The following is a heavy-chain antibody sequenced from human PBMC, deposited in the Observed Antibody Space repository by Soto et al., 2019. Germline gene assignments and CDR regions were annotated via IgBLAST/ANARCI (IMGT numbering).Heavy chain of an antibody. CDR1: GGSISSYY. D-gene: IGHD3-9*01. CDR3: ARLNDILTGYMPRAYFDY. CDR2: IYYSGST. J-gene: IGHJ4*02. Sequence: SETLSLTCPVSGGSISSYYWSWIRQPPGKGLEWIGYIYYSGSTNYNPSLKSRVTISVDTSKNQFSLKLSSVTAADTAVYYCARLNDILTGYMPRAYFDYWGQGTLVTVSS. V-gene: IGHV4-59*08.